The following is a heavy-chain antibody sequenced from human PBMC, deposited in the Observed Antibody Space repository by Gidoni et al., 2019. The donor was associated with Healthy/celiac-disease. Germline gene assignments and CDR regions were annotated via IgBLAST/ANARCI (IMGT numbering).Heavy chain of an antibody. D-gene: IGHD3-3*01. CDR3: AGDRAVWSGYSYYFDY. V-gene: IGHV3-48*02. Sequence: EVQLVESGGGLGQPGGSLRLPCAASGFTFSSYSMNWVRPAPGKGLELGSYNSSSSSTICYADSVKGRFTISRDNAKNSLYLQMNSLRDEDTAVCYCAGDRAVWSGYSYYFDYWGQGTLVTVSS. CDR2: NSSSSSTI. CDR1: GFTFSSYS. J-gene: IGHJ4*02.